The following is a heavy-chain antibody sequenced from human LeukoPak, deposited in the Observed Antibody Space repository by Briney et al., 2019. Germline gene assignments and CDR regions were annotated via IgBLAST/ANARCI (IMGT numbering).Heavy chain of an antibody. D-gene: IGHD3-3*01. CDR3: ARVGRLEWLSSFDY. CDR1: GFTFSSYG. Sequence: PGRSLRLSYAASGFTFSSYGMHWVRQAPGKGLEWVAVIWYDGSNKYYADSVKGRFTISRDNSKNTLYLQMNSLRAEDTAVYYCARVGRLEWLSSFDYWGQGTLVTVSS. J-gene: IGHJ4*02. V-gene: IGHV3-33*01. CDR2: IWYDGSNK.